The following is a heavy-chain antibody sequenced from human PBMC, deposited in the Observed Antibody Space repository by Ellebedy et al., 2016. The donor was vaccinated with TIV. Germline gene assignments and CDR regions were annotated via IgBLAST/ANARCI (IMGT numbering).Heavy chain of an antibody. Sequence: GESLKISXAASGFTFSSYGMHWVRQAPGKGLEWVALISYDGRNKYYADSVKGRFTISRDNSNSTLCLQMNSLRTEDTALYYCAKTRAVARRGGVDVWGQGTTVTVSS. CDR1: GFTFSSYG. V-gene: IGHV3-30*18. CDR3: AKTRAVARRGGVDV. D-gene: IGHD6-19*01. J-gene: IGHJ6*02. CDR2: ISYDGRNK.